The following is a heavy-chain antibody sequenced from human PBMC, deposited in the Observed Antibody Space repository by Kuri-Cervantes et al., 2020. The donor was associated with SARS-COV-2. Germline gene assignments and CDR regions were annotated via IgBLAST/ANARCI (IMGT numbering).Heavy chain of an antibody. CDR1: GFTFRDYY. CDR3: SRDQVSAAGTANY. Sequence: GESLKISCVASGFTFRDYYMSGIRQAPGKGLEWISYISSSDSTTYYADSVKGRFTISRDNTKRTLFLQMNSLRVDDTAVYYCSRDQVSAAGTANYWGQGALVTVSS. D-gene: IGHD6-13*01. V-gene: IGHV3-11*01. CDR2: ISSSDSTT. J-gene: IGHJ4*02.